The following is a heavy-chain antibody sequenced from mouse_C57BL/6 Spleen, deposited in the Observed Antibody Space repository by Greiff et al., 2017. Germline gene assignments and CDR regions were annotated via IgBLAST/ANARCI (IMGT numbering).Heavy chain of an antibody. CDR3: TRVGPHYYGSTSFAY. D-gene: IGHD1-1*01. CDR1: GYTFTDYE. V-gene: IGHV1-15*01. Sequence: QVHVKQSGAELVRPGASVTLSCKASGYTFTDYEMHWVKQTPVHGLEWIGAIDPETGGTAYNQKFKGKAILTADKSSSTAYMELRSLTSEDSAVYYCTRVGPHYYGSTSFAYWGQGTLVTVSA. J-gene: IGHJ3*01. CDR2: IDPETGGT.